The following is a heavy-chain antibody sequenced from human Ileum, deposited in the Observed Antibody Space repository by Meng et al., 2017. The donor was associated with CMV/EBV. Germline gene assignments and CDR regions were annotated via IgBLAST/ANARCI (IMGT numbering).Heavy chain of an antibody. Sequence: GESLKISCAASGFTFSNSAMTWVRRAPGKRLEWVACISGSGSTTYQADTVKGRFYISRDNSENTVYLKMSSLRADDTAIYYCEMRRGISCFGAIDLWGQGTLVTVSS. J-gene: IGHJ5*02. D-gene: IGHD2-15*01. V-gene: IGHV3-23*01. CDR3: EMRRGISCFGAIDL. CDR1: GFTFSNSA. CDR2: ISGSGSTT.